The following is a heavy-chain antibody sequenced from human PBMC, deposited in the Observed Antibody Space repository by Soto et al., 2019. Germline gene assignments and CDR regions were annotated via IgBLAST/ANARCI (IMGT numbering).Heavy chain of an antibody. CDR2: INAGNGNT. Sequence: ASVKVSCKASGYTFTSYAMHWVRQAPGQRLEWMGWINAGNGNTKYSQKFQGRVTITRDTSASTAYMELSSLRSEDTAVYYCARSIVVATALDYWGQGTLVAVS. J-gene: IGHJ4*02. D-gene: IGHD2-21*02. CDR1: GYTFTSYA. V-gene: IGHV1-3*01. CDR3: ARSIVVATALDY.